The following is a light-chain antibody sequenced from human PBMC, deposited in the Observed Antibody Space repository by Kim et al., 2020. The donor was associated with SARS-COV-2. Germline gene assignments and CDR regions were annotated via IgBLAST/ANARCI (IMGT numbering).Light chain of an antibody. J-gene: IGKJ2*01. Sequence: SPGERATLYCRASQSVSSDSLAWYQQKPGQAPRLIIYGTSSRPTGIPDRFSGSGSGTDFTLTISRLEPEDLAVYYCQQYGGSPLYTFGQGTKLEI. CDR3: QQYGGSPLYT. CDR2: GTS. V-gene: IGKV3-20*01. CDR1: QSVSSDS.